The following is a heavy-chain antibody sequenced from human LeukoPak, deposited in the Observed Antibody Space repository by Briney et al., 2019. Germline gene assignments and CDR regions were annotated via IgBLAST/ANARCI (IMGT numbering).Heavy chain of an antibody. V-gene: IGHV4-31*03. CDR1: GGSISSGGYY. CDR3: ARGLDYDFWSGFDY. D-gene: IGHD3-3*01. CDR2: IYYSGST. J-gene: IGHJ4*02. Sequence: SETLSLTCTVSGGSISSGGYYWSWIRQHPGKGLEWIGYIYYSGSTYYNPSLKSRVTISVDTSKNQFSLKLSSVTAADTAVYNCARGLDYDFWSGFDYWGQGTLVTVSS.